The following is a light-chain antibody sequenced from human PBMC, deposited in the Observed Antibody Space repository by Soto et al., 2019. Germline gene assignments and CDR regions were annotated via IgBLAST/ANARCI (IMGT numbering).Light chain of an antibody. J-gene: IGKJ4*01. CDR2: GAS. CDR3: QQYNHWPLT. V-gene: IGKV3-15*01. Sequence: VVMTQSPATLSVSPGERATLSCRASQYVSANLAWYQQKPGQAPRLLLYGASTRATAVPARFSGSWSGTDFTLTINSLQSEDSAVYYWQQYNHWPLTFGGGTKVEI. CDR1: QYVSAN.